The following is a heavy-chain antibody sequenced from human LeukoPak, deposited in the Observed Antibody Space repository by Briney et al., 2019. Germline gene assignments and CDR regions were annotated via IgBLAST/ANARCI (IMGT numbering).Heavy chain of an antibody. CDR3: ARVFVIDGYGNWFDP. CDR2: IYYSGTT. J-gene: IGHJ5*02. V-gene: IGHV4-31*02. CDR1: GFTFSSYS. D-gene: IGHD3-22*01. Sequence: LRLSCAASGFTFSSYSMNWIRQHPGKGLEWIGYIYYSGTTYYNPSLKSRVTISADMSKNQFSLKLSSVTAADTAVYYCARVFVIDGYGNWFDPWGQGTLVTVSS.